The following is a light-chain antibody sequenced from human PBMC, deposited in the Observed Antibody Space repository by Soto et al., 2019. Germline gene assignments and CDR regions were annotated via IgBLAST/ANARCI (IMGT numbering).Light chain of an antibody. Sequence: IQSPSSVSASVGDRVTITCRASQGISNWLAWYQQKPGQAPRLLIYDASNRATGIPARFSGSGSGTDFTLTISSLEPEDFAVYYCQQRSNWPLTFGPGTKVDIK. CDR2: DAS. CDR1: QGISNW. CDR3: QQRSNWPLT. J-gene: IGKJ3*01. V-gene: IGKV3-11*01.